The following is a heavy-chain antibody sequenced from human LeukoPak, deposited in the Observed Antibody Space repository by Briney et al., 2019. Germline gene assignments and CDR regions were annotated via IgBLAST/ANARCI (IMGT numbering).Heavy chain of an antibody. CDR2: INHSGST. CDR3: ARGLVVPDARLWGFEY. Sequence: TPSETLSLTCAVYGGSFSGYYWSWIRQPPGKGLEWIGEINHSGSTNYNPALKSRVTISVDTSKNQFSLKLSSVTAADTAVYYCARGLVVPDARLWGFEYWGQGTLVTVSS. J-gene: IGHJ4*02. CDR1: GGSFSGYY. V-gene: IGHV4-34*01. D-gene: IGHD2-2*01.